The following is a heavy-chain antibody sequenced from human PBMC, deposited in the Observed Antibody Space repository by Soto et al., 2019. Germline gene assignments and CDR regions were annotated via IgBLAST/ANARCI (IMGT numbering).Heavy chain of an antibody. D-gene: IGHD3-3*01. CDR1: GYTFTSYD. V-gene: IGHV1-8*01. Sequence: ASVKVSCKASGYTFTSYDINWVRQATGQGFEKLGWMNPNSGNTGYVKKIQGRVTMTRDTSMSTAYMELSSLRSEDTAVYFCARDVRPPYYDFTMDVWGQGTTVTVSS. CDR2: MNPNSGNT. J-gene: IGHJ6*02. CDR3: ARDVRPPYYDFTMDV.